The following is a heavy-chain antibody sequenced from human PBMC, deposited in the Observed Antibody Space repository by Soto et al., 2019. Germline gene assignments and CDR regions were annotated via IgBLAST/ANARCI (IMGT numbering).Heavy chain of an antibody. CDR3: ARRGYYDSSGYFDY. CDR2: IYYSGST. D-gene: IGHD3-22*01. Sequence: SETLSLTCTVSGGSISSSSYYWGWIRQPPGKGLEWIGSIYYSGSTYYNPSLKSRVTISVDTSKNQFSLKLSSVTAADTAVYYCARRGYYDSSGYFDYWGQGTPVPVSS. J-gene: IGHJ4*02. V-gene: IGHV4-39*01. CDR1: GGSISSSSYY.